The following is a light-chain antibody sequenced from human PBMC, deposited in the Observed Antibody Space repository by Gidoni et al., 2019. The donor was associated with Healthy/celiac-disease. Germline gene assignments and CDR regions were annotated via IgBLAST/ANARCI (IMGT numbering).Light chain of an antibody. V-gene: IGKV1-9*01. Sequence: DIQLTQSPSFLSASVGDRVTITCRASQGISSSLAWFQQKPGKAPKLLIYAASTLQSGVPSRFSGSGSGTEFTVTISTLQPEAFATYYCQPLKSYPLTFGGGTKVEIK. CDR2: AAS. CDR3: QPLKSYPLT. CDR1: QGISSS. J-gene: IGKJ4*01.